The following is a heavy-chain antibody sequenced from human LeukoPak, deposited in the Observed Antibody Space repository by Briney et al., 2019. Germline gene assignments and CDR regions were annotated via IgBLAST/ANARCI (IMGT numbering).Heavy chain of an antibody. CDR3: ARGVYDFWSGLPHYYYYYMDV. J-gene: IGHJ6*03. CDR2: IYYSGST. Sequence: PSETLSLTCTVSGGSISSSSYYWGWIRQPPGKGLEWIGSIYYSGSTYYNPSLKSRVTISVDTSKNQFSLKLSSVTAADTAVYYCARGVYDFWSGLPHYYYYYMDVWGKGTTVTVSS. V-gene: IGHV4-39*01. CDR1: GGSISSSSYY. D-gene: IGHD3-3*01.